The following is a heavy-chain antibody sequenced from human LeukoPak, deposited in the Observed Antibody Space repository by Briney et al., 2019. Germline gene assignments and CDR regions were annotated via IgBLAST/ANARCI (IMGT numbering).Heavy chain of an antibody. CDR3: ARDRNYYDSSFQH. V-gene: IGHV4-59*01. D-gene: IGHD3-22*01. J-gene: IGHJ1*01. CDR2: IYYSGST. CDR1: GGSISSYY. Sequence: SETLSLTCSVSGGSISSYYWSWIRQPPGKGLEWIGYIYYSGSTNYNPSLKSRVTISLDTSRNQFSLKLRSVTAADTAVYYCARDRNYYDSSFQHWGQGTPVTVSS.